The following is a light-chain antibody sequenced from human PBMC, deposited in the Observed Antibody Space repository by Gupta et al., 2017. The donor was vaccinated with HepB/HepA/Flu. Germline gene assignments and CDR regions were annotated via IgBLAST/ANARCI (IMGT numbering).Light chain of an antibody. Sequence: QPALTQPASVPGSPGQTINISCTGTSSDVGGYKHVSWYQQHPGTAPKLLLYDVNKRPSGLSDRFSGSKSDTTASLTITGLQADDEADYYCHSYEASTTFLVFGGGTKLTVL. CDR2: DVN. CDR3: HSYEASTTFLV. CDR1: SSDVGGYKH. J-gene: IGLJ2*01. V-gene: IGLV2-23*02.